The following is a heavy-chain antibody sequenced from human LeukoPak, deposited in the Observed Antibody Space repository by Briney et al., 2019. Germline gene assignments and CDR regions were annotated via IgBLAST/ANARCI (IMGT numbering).Heavy chain of an antibody. J-gene: IGHJ3*02. CDR3: ASVANWGSTGAFDI. D-gene: IGHD7-27*01. CDR2: IYYSEST. CDR1: GGSISSYY. Sequence: PSETLSLTCTVSGGSISSYYWSWIRQPPGKGLEWIGYIYYSESTNYNPSLKSRVTISVDTSENQFSLKLSSVTAADTAVYYCASVANWGSTGAFDIWGQGTLVTVSS. V-gene: IGHV4-59*01.